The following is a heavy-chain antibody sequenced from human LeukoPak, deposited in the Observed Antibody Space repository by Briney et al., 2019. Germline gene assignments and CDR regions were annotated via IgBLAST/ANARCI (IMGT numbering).Heavy chain of an antibody. CDR2: INAGNGNT. Sequence: ASVNVSCKASGYTFTSYAMHWVRQAPGQRLEWMGWINAGNGNTKYSQKFQGRVTITRDTPASTAYMELSSLRSEDTAVYYCARGLDEDTAMVYYYYGMDVWGQGTTVTVSS. CDR3: ARGLDEDTAMVYYYYGMDV. J-gene: IGHJ6*02. CDR1: GYTFTSYA. V-gene: IGHV1-3*01. D-gene: IGHD5-18*01.